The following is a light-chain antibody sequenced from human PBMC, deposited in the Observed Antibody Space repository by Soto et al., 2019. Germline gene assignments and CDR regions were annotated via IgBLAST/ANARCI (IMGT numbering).Light chain of an antibody. CDR1: SSDVGHYNY. Sequence: QSALTQPASVSGSPGQSITMSSTGTSSDVGHYNYVSWYQEHPGKAPKLMIYDVSNRPSGVSIRFSGSKSGNTASLTISGLQAEDEADYYCCSYTSSSTLLFGGGTKLTVL. V-gene: IGLV2-14*01. CDR2: DVS. CDR3: CSYTSSSTLL. J-gene: IGLJ2*01.